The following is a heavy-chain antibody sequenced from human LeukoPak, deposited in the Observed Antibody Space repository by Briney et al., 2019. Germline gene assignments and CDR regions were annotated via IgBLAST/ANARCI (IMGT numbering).Heavy chain of an antibody. D-gene: IGHD3-22*01. CDR2: INHSGST. Sequence: SETLSLTCAVYGGSFSGYYWSWIRQPPGKGLEWIGEINHSGSTNYNPSLKSRVTISVDTSKNQFSLKLSSVTAADTAVYYCARGHYYDSSGYCYFDYWGQGTLVTVSS. J-gene: IGHJ4*02. CDR3: ARGHYYDSSGYCYFDY. CDR1: GGSFSGYY. V-gene: IGHV4-34*01.